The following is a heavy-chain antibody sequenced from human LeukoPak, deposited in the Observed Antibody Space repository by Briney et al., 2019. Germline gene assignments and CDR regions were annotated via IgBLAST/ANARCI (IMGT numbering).Heavy chain of an antibody. V-gene: IGHV6-1*01. Sequence: SQTLSLTCAISGDSVSSTSSAWTWFRQSPSRGLEWLGRTYYRSRWPSDYALPVQSRLTIKPDTSKNQFSLQLNSVTPEDSAVYYCARGIGDSWGQGILVTVSS. CDR2: TYYRSRWPS. CDR3: ARGIGDS. CDR1: GDSVSSTSSA. J-gene: IGHJ5*02. D-gene: IGHD3-10*01.